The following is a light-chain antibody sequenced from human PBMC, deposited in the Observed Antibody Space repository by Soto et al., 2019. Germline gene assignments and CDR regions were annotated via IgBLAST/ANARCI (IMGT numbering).Light chain of an antibody. V-gene: IGLV2-14*01. CDR1: SSDVGAYNY. Sequence: QSVLTQPASVSGSPGQSLTISCTGTSSDVGAYNYVSWYQQHPGKAPKLMIFEVSNRPSGVSNRFSGSKSGNTASLTIFGLQTEDEADYYCSSYISRSTLVFGGGTKLTVL. CDR3: SSYISRSTLV. CDR2: EVS. J-gene: IGLJ2*01.